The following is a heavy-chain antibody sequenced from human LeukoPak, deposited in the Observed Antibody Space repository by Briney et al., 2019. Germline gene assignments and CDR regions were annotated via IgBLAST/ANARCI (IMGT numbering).Heavy chain of an antibody. CDR3: ARKKAGEPFFDY. CDR1: GGSISSGNW. D-gene: IGHD7-27*01. Sequence: SETLSLTCAVSGGSISSGNWWSWVRPPPGKGLEWIGEIYHSGSTNYNPSLKSRVTISVGKSKNQFSLKLSSVTAADTAVYYCARKKAGEPFFDYWGQGTLVTVSS. V-gene: IGHV4-4*02. J-gene: IGHJ4*02. CDR2: IYHSGST.